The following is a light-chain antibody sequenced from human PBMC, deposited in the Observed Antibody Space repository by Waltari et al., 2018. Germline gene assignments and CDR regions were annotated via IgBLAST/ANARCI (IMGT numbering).Light chain of an antibody. CDR1: QSLLDSNGYNY. CDR3: MEALQSVT. V-gene: IGKV2-28*01. Sequence: DIVTTQSPVSLTVTPGEPASISCRSSQSLLDSNGYNYLDWYLQKPGQSPQILIYVGSNRASGVPDRFSGSGSGTDFTLKISRVEAEDAGVYYCMEALQSVTFGQGTRLEIK. J-gene: IGKJ5*01. CDR2: VGS.